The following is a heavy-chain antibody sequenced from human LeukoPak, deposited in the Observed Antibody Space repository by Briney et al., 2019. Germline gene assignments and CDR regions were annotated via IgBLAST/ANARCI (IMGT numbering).Heavy chain of an antibody. CDR2: ISSSSYI. CDR1: GFTFSSYS. CDR3: ARDWSGYGSGSYYNPISMDV. V-gene: IGHV3-21*01. Sequence: GGSLRLSCAASGFTFSSYSMNWVRQAPGKGLEWVSSISSSSYIYYADSVKGRFTISRDNAKNSLHLQMNSLRAEDTAVYYCARDWSGYGSGSYYNPISMDVWGKGTTVTVSS. D-gene: IGHD3-10*01. J-gene: IGHJ6*04.